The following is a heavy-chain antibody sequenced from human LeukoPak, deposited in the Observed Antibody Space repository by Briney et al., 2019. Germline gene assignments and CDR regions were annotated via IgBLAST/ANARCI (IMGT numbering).Heavy chain of an antibody. V-gene: IGHV4-39*01. CDR1: GGSISSSSYY. J-gene: IGHJ4*02. CDR3: ARQRQGIAAAIDY. D-gene: IGHD6-13*01. CDR2: IYYSGST. Sequence: SETLSLTCTVSGGSISSSSYYWGWIRQPPGKGLEWIGSIYYSGSTYYNPSLKSRVTISVDTSKNQFSLKLSSVTAADTAVYYCARQRQGIAAAIDYWGQGTLVTVSS.